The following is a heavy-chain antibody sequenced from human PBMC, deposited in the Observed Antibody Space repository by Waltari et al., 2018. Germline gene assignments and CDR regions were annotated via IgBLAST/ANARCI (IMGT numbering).Heavy chain of an antibody. J-gene: IGHJ4*02. V-gene: IGHV4-38-2*01. D-gene: IGHD2-2*01. Sequence: QVQLQESDPGLVKSSETLSLTCDVSGYAVNSGFYWGWIRQAPGKGLEWVATIYYDGTTFYSPSLKSRLSVSMDTSKNQISLTLKSVTAADTAVYYCTRQVLGYCTSAACRRLESWGRGTLVTVSS. CDR2: IYYDGTT. CDR1: GYAVNSGFY. CDR3: TRQVLGYCTSAACRRLES.